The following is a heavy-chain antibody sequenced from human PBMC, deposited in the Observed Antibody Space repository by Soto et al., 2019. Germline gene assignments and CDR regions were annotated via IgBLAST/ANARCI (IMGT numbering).Heavy chain of an antibody. CDR1: GVSVTSDNW. V-gene: IGHV4-4*02. J-gene: IGHJ3*01. CDR3: TKNGWYSTDV. Sequence: RLQESGPGLVKPSGTLSLACTVSGVSVTSDNWWSWVRQSPGKGLEWIGEIFRAQSSNYNPSLQSRTTISVDKSKNQFSLTLTSVTAADTAIYDCTKNGWYSTDVWGPGTMVTVSS. CDR2: IFRAQSS. D-gene: IGHD2-15*01.